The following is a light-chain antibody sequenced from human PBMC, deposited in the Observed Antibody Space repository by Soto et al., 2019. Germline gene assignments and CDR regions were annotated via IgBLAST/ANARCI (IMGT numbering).Light chain of an antibody. CDR3: QQSGSSPRT. V-gene: IGKV3-20*01. J-gene: IGKJ1*01. CDR2: GAS. CDR1: QSIGNNY. Sequence: EIVLTHSPGTLSLSAGERATLSCRAGQSIGNNYLAWYQHKPGQAPRLLIYGASNRATGIPDRFSASGSGTDFTLTISSLEPEDSAVYYCQQSGSSPRTFGQGTKV.